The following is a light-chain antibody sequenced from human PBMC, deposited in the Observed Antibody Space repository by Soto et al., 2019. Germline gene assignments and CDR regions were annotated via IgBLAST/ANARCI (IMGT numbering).Light chain of an antibody. CDR2: EVN. V-gene: IGLV2-8*01. CDR3: AAWDDRLSGLV. CDR1: SSDVGGYNY. Sequence: QSALTQPPSASGSPGQSVAISCTGTSSDVGGYNYVSWYQQHPGKAPKLMIYEVNKRPSGVPDRISGSKSGTSASLAISGLRSEDEADYYCAAWDDRLSGLVFGRGTQLTVL. J-gene: IGLJ2*01.